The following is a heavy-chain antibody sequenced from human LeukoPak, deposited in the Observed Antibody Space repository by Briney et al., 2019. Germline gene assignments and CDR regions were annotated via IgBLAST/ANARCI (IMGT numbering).Heavy chain of an antibody. Sequence: PSETLSLTCTVSGYSISSGYYWGWIRQPPGKGLEWIGSIYHSGSTYYNPSLKSRVTISVDTSKNQFSLKLSSVTAADTAVYYCARDLQYYYDSSGYYLDYWGQGTLVTVSS. V-gene: IGHV4-38-2*02. D-gene: IGHD3-22*01. CDR2: IYHSGST. CDR1: GYSISSGYY. CDR3: ARDLQYYYDSSGYYLDY. J-gene: IGHJ4*02.